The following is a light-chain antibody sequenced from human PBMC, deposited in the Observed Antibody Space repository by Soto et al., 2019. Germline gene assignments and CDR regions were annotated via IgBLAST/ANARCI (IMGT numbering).Light chain of an antibody. V-gene: IGKV1-5*03. CDR1: QSVSSW. CDR3: QQRLMT. Sequence: DIQMTQSPSSLSASVGVTIAVTCRASQSVSSWLAWYQQKPGKAPKFLIRKVSTLVSGVPSRFSGSGSGTEFTLTISSLQPDDFAVYYCQQRLMTFGQGTKVDIK. CDR2: KVS. J-gene: IGKJ1*01.